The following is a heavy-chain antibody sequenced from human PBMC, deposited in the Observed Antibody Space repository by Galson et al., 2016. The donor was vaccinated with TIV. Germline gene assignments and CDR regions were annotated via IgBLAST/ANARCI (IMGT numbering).Heavy chain of an antibody. J-gene: IGHJ4*02. Sequence: SLRLSCAASGFTFSSEAMTWVRQAPGKGLEWVSTISDNGSGTYYADSVKGRFTISRDNSKNTLYLQMNSLRAEDTAIYYCAKSRIVETKGYFDYWGQGSLVTVSS. V-gene: IGHV3-23*01. CDR2: ISDNGSGT. D-gene: IGHD1-26*01. CDR3: AKSRIVETKGYFDY. CDR1: GFTFSSEA.